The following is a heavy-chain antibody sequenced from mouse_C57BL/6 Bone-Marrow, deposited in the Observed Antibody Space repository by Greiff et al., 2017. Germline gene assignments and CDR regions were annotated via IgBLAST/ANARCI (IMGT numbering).Heavy chain of an antibody. D-gene: IGHD6-1*01. V-gene: IGHV1-69*01. CDR2: IDPSDSYT. CDR3: ARQCAY. J-gene: IGHJ3*01. Sequence: QVQLQQPGAELVMPGASVKLSCKASGYTFTSYWMHWVKQRPGQGLAWIGAIDPSDSYTNYNQKFKGKSTLTVDKSSSTAYMQRSSLTAEDAAVYYCARQCAYWGQGTLVNVSA. CDR1: GYTFTSYW.